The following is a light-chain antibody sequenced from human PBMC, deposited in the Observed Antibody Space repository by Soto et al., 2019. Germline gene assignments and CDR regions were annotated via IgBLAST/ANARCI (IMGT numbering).Light chain of an antibody. V-gene: IGLV2-11*01. Sequence: QSVLTQPRSVSGSPGQSVTISCTGTSSDVGIYNYVSWYQQHPGKAPKLMIYDVIKRPSGVPDRFSGSKSGNTASLTISGLQAEDEADYYCCSYAGTYTFVLFGEGTQLTVL. CDR3: CSYAGTYTFVL. CDR1: SSDVGIYNY. CDR2: DVI. J-gene: IGLJ2*01.